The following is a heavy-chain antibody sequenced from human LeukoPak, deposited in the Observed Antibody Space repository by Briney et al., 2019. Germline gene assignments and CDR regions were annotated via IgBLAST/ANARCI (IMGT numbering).Heavy chain of an antibody. Sequence: GGFLRLSCAASGFTFSTYWMSWVRQAPGKGLEWVANIQQDGSEKYYVASVKGRFTISRGNAKNSLYLQMNSLRVEDTAVYYCARRWVSGSNFDSWGQGTLVTVSS. CDR3: ARRWVSGSNFDS. D-gene: IGHD1-14*01. V-gene: IGHV3-7*01. J-gene: IGHJ4*02. CDR1: GFTFSTYW. CDR2: IQQDGSEK.